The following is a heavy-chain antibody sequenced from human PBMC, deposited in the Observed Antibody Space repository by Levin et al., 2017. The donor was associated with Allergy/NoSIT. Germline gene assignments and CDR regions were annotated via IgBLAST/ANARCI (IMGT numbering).Heavy chain of an antibody. J-gene: IGHJ6*02. CDR2: IGTAADT. CDR3: AREGFGDGGMWDGMDV. CDR1: GFTFSTYD. Sequence: GESLKISCVASGFTFSTYDMHWVRQVRGKGLEWVAAIGTAADTYYEDSVKGRFTISRENAKNSLYLQMSRLGAGDTGVYYCAREGFGDGGMWDGMDVWGQGTTVTVSS. V-gene: IGHV3-13*01. D-gene: IGHD3-16*01.